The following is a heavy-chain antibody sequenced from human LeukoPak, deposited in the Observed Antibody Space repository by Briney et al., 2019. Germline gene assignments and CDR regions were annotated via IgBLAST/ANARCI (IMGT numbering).Heavy chain of an antibody. CDR3: ARGYSSSSDCHY. D-gene: IGHD6-6*01. CDR2: INPNSGGT. V-gene: IGHV1-2*02. CDR1: GYTFTGYY. Sequence: ASVKVSCEASGYTFTGYYMHWVRQAPGQGLEWMGWINPNSGGTNYVQRFQGRVTMTRDTSISTAYMELSRLRSDDTAVYYCARGYSSSSDCHYWGQGTLVTVSS. J-gene: IGHJ4*02.